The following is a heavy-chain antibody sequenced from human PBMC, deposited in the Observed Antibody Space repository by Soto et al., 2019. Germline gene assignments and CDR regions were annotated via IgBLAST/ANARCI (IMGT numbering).Heavy chain of an antibody. J-gene: IGHJ6*02. D-gene: IGHD3-16*02. CDR2: ISGSGGST. CDR3: ATLPEDDYVWGSYRYYYGMDV. Sequence: GGSLRLSCAASGFTFSSYAMSWVRQAPGKGLEWDSAISGSGGSTYYADSVKGRFTISRDNSKNTLYLQMNSLRAEDTAVYYCATLPEDDYVWGSYRYYYGMDVWGQGTTVTVSS. V-gene: IGHV3-23*01. CDR1: GFTFSSYA.